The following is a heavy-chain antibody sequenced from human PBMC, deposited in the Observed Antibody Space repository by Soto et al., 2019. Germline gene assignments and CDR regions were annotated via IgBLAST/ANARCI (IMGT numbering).Heavy chain of an antibody. Sequence: QVQLQEAGPGLVKPSQTLSLTCTVSGVSISSGYYFWNWIRQPPGKGLEWLGYIYDSGTTYYNPSLKSRLVMSVDTSNNQFSLTLSSVTAADTAVYYCARQDCRSTTCSDFDSWGQGTLVTVSP. D-gene: IGHD2-2*01. J-gene: IGHJ4*02. V-gene: IGHV4-30-4*01. CDR1: GVSISSGYYF. CDR3: ARQDCRSTTCSDFDS. CDR2: IYDSGTT.